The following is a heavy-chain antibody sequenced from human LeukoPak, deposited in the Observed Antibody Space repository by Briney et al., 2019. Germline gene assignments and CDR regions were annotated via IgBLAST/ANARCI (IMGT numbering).Heavy chain of an antibody. Sequence: ASVKVSCKASGYTFTSYYMNWVRQAPGQGLEWMGWINPKNGGTNPAEKFQGRVTMTRDTSLSTAFMELTGLTSDDTAVYFCAREPPYTGHCDITTCDVSRFDLWGQGTLVTVSS. CDR1: GYTFTSYY. V-gene: IGHV1-2*02. D-gene: IGHD2-2*01. CDR3: AREPPYTGHCDITTCDVSRFDL. CDR2: INPKNGGT. J-gene: IGHJ4*02.